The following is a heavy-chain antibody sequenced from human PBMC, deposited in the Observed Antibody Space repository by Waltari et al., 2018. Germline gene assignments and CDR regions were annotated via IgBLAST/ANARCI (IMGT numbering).Heavy chain of an antibody. Sequence: EVQLVESGGGLVQPGGSLRLSCEVSGLPFSRYWLSWVRQAPGKGLEWVANIEQNGSGKYYVDSVKGRFTISGDNAKNSLYLQMNSLRAEDTAVYYCASRGEYFQHWGQGTLVTVSS. CDR2: IEQNGSGK. V-gene: IGHV3-7*01. CDR1: GLPFSRYW. CDR3: ASRGEYFQH. J-gene: IGHJ1*01.